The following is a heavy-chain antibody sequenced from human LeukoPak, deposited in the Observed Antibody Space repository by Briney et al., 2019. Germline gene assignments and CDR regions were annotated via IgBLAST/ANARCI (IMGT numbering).Heavy chain of an antibody. CDR2: IYYSGST. Sequence: SETLSLTCAVYGGSFSGYYWSWIRQPPGKGLEWIGYIYYSGSTNYNPSLKSRVTISVDTSKNQFSLKLSSVTAADTAVYYCARLKYYDFWSGTHAYYYGMDVWGQGTTVTVSS. CDR3: ARLKYYDFWSGTHAYYYGMDV. CDR1: GGSFSGYY. D-gene: IGHD3-3*01. J-gene: IGHJ6*02. V-gene: IGHV4-59*08.